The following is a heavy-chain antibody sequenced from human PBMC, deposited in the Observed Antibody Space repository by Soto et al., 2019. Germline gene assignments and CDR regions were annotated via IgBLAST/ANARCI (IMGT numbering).Heavy chain of an antibody. J-gene: IGHJ6*02. V-gene: IGHV4-34*01. CDR1: GGYFSGYY. CDR2: INHSGST. D-gene: IGHD3-10*01. CDR3: ARFGATNYYYYYYGMDV. Sequence: SETLSLTCAVYGGYFSGYYWSWIRQPPGKGLEWIGEINHSGSTNYNPSLKSRVTISVDTSKNQFSLKLSSVTAADTAVYYCARFGATNYYYYYYGMDVWGQGTTVTVSS.